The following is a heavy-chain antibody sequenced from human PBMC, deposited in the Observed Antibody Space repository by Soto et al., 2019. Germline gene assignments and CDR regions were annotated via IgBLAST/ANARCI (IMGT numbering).Heavy chain of an antibody. CDR3: TTDPGQRQLADREV. CDR2: IKSKTDGGTT. Sequence: WGSLRLSCAASGLPFSNAWMTWVRQAPGKGLEWVGRIKSKTDGGTTDYAAPVKGRFTISRDDSKNTLYLQMNSLKTEDTAVYYCTTDPGQRQLADREVWGKGTTVSVSA. J-gene: IGHJ6*04. V-gene: IGHV3-15*01. CDR1: GLPFSNAW. D-gene: IGHD1-1*01.